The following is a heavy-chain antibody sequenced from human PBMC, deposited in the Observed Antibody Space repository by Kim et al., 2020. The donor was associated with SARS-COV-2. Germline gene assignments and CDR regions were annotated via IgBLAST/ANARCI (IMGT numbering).Heavy chain of an antibody. J-gene: IGHJ4*02. V-gene: IGHV1-18*01. Sequence: TNYARKFRDRVTMTTDTSTSTAYMELRTLRSDDTAVYYCARGLTGRTYLDFWGQGTLVAVSS. CDR3: ARGLTGRTYLDF. CDR2: T. D-gene: IGHD1-1*01.